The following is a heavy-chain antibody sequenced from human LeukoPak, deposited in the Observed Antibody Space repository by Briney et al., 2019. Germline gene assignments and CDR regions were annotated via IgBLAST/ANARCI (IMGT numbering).Heavy chain of an antibody. D-gene: IGHD1-26*01. CDR3: ARAGSGRSPDWFDP. V-gene: IGHV3-21*06. CDR1: GFTFSSHG. J-gene: IGHJ5*02. CDR2: IIPSGHTT. Sequence: GGSLRLSCVASGFTFSSHGMNWVRQAPGKGLEWVSGIIPSGHTTYYADSVRGRFTISRDNAKNSLYLQMNSLRAEDTAVYYCARAGSGRSPDWFDPWGQGTLVTVSS.